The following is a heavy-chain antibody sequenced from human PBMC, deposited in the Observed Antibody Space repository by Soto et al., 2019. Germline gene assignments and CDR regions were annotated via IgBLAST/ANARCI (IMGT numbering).Heavy chain of an antibody. D-gene: IGHD3-10*01. CDR1: GFTFSTYW. CDR2: IKQDGTEI. J-gene: IGHJ4*02. Sequence: GGSLRLSCAASGFTFSTYWMHWVRQAPGKGLEWVANIKQDGTEIYYVDSVKGRFTISRDNAKNSLYLQMNSLRADGTAVYYCTRQFGYFWGEGTLVTVSS. V-gene: IGHV3-7*05. CDR3: TRQFGYF.